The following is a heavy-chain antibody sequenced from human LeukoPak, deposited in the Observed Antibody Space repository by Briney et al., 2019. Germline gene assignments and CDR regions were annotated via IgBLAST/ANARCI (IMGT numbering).Heavy chain of an antibody. CDR1: GFTFSSYN. V-gene: IGHV3-21*01. CDR3: ARGALIRPFEFDY. J-gene: IGHJ4*02. CDR2: ITSTGSYT. D-gene: IGHD2/OR15-2a*01. Sequence: GGSLRLSCAASGFTFSSYNMNWVRQAPGKGLEWVSSITSTGSYTFYADSVKGRFTISRDNAKNSLYLQMNSLRAEDTAVYYCARGALIRPFEFDYWGQGTLVTVSS.